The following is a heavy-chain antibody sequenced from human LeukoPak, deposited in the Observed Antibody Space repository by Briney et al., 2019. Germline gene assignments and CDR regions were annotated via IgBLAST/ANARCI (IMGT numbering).Heavy chain of an antibody. CDR2: IIPIFGTA. CDR1: GGTFSSYA. CDR3: ARDPGIAAAANGKYYFDY. J-gene: IGHJ4*02. Sequence: ASVKVSCKASGGTFSSYAISWVRQAPGQGLEWMGGIIPIFGTANYAQKFQGRVTITADESTSTAYMELSSLRSEDTAVYYCARDPGIAAAANGKYYFDYWGQGTLVTVSS. V-gene: IGHV1-69*13. D-gene: IGHD6-13*01.